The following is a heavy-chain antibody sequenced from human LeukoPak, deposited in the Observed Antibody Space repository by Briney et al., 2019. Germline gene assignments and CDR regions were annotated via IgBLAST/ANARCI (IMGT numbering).Heavy chain of an antibody. CDR2: ISYSGNT. Sequence: SETLSLTCSVSGGSISGYYWSWIRQPPGKGLEWIAYISYSGNTNYTPSLKNRVSISVDTSKNRFSLQLRSVTAADTAFYYCARAGRFTSGRSYFFDNWGQGTLATV. J-gene: IGHJ4*02. V-gene: IGHV4-59*13. CDR3: ARAGRFTSGRSYFFDN. CDR1: GGSISGYY. D-gene: IGHD3-3*01.